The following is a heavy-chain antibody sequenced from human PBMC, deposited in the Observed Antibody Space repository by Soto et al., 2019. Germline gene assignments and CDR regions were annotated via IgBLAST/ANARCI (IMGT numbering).Heavy chain of an antibody. Sequence: GASVKVSCKASGYTFTGYYMHWVRQAPGQGLEWMGWINPNSGGTNYAQKFQGWVTMTRDTSISTAYMELSRLRSDDTAVYYCAREGRSSSWLRIAVAGPFDYWGQGTLVTVPQ. D-gene: IGHD6-19*01. CDR1: GYTFTGYY. CDR3: AREGRSSSWLRIAVAGPFDY. CDR2: INPNSGGT. V-gene: IGHV1-2*04. J-gene: IGHJ4*02.